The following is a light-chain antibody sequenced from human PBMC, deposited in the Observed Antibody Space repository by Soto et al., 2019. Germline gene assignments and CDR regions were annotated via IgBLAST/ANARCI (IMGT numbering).Light chain of an antibody. CDR1: SSDVGDYNY. V-gene: IGLV2-14*01. CDR2: EVS. J-gene: IGLJ2*01. CDR3: SSYTSTNTLV. Sequence: QSVLTQPASVSGSPGQSITISCTGTSSDVGDYNYVSWYQQHPVKAPKLMIYEVSNRPSGVSNRFSGSKSGNTASLTISGLQTEDEADYYCSSYTSTNTLVFGGGTKLTVL.